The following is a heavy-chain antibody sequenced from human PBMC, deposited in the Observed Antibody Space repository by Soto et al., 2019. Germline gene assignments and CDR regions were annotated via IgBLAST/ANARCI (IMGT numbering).Heavy chain of an antibody. Sequence: EVQLVESGGGLVQPGGSLRLSCAASGFTVNSNYMSWVRQAPGKGLEWVSVISGSGDSTYYADSVKGRFTISRDNSKNTLYLQMNSLRTEDTAVYYCARRGPGTYFDYWGQGTLVTVSS. CDR2: ISGSGDST. V-gene: IGHV3-23*04. CDR3: ARRGPGTYFDY. J-gene: IGHJ4*02. CDR1: GFTVNSNY. D-gene: IGHD6-13*01.